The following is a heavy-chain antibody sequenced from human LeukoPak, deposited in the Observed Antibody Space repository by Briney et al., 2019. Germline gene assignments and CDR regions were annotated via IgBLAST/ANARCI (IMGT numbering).Heavy chain of an antibody. Sequence: PSETLSLTCAVYGGSFSGYYWSWIRQPPGKGLEWIGEINHSGSANYNPSLKSRVTISVDTSKNQFSLKLSSVTAADTAVYYCASNYYDSSGYYGLDYWGQGTLVTVSS. CDR1: GGSFSGYY. CDR2: INHSGSA. J-gene: IGHJ4*02. CDR3: ASNYYDSSGYYGLDY. V-gene: IGHV4-34*01. D-gene: IGHD3-22*01.